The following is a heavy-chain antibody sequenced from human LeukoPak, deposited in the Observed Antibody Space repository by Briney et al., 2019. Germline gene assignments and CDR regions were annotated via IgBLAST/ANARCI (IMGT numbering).Heavy chain of an antibody. CDR3: TRGGYGGGSFDY. J-gene: IGHJ4*02. Sequence: PGRSLRLSCTASGFTFGDYAMSWVRQAPGKGLEWVGFVRVKGYGATTEYAVSVKGRFTISRDDSKSIAYLQMNSPKTDDTGVYYCTRGGYGGGSFDYWGQGTLVTVSS. V-gene: IGHV3-49*04. D-gene: IGHD4-23*01. CDR1: GFTFGDYA. CDR2: VRVKGYGATT.